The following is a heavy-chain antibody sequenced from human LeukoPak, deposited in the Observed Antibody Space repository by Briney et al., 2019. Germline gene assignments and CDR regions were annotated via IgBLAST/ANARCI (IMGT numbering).Heavy chain of an antibody. J-gene: IGHJ4*02. V-gene: IGHV3-64*01. Sequence: GGSLRLSCAASGFPFSSYAMQWVRQAPGKGPEYVSGISSNGGSTFYANSVKGRFTISRDNSKNMVFLQMGSLRAEDTAVYYCARDGVATNDYWGQGTLVTVSS. D-gene: IGHD2-15*01. CDR1: GFPFSSYA. CDR3: ARDGVATNDY. CDR2: ISSNGGST.